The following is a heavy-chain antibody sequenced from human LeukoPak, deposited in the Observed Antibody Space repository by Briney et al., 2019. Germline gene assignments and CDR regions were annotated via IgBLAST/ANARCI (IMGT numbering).Heavy chain of an antibody. V-gene: IGHV3-23*01. CDR1: GFSFSSYA. CDR3: AKGALGAAYWYFDV. Sequence: GGSLRLSCAASGFSFSSYAMSWVRQAPGKGLEWVSPSTGGSTYYPDSGKGRFTVSRDNSKNTLYLQLNSLRAEDTAVYYCAKGALGAAYWYFDVWGRGTLVSVSS. J-gene: IGHJ2*01. CDR2: STGGST. D-gene: IGHD1-26*01.